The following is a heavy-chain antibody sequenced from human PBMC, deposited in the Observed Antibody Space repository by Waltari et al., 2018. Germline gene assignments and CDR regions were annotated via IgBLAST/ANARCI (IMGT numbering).Heavy chain of an antibody. V-gene: IGHV3-74*01. CDR3: ARVATKTYSSPVPGRPYYYGMDV. D-gene: IGHD3-22*01. CDR1: GFTFSRYW. CDR2: ISSDGSST. Sequence: EEQLVESGGGLAQPGESLRLSCAASGFTFSRYWMDWVAQAQGKGLVWVSRISSDGSSTTYADSVKGRFTISRDNAKNTLYVQMNRLRAEDTAVYYCARVATKTYSSPVPGRPYYYGMDVWGQGTTVTVSS. J-gene: IGHJ6*02.